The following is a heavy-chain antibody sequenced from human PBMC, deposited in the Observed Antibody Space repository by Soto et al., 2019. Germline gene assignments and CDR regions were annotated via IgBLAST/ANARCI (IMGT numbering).Heavy chain of an antibody. J-gene: IGHJ1*01. CDR3: ASSRCSGGSCYSSGFGH. V-gene: IGHV5-51*01. CDR1: GYSFTSYW. D-gene: IGHD2-15*01. Sequence: GESLKISCKGSGYSFTSYWIGWVRQMPGKGLEWMGIIYPGDSDTRYSPSFQGQVTISADKSISTAYLQWSSLKASDTAMYYCASSRCSGGSCYSSGFGHWGQGTLVTVSS. CDR2: IYPGDSDT.